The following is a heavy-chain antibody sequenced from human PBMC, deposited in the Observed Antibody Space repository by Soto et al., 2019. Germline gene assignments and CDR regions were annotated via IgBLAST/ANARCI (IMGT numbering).Heavy chain of an antibody. V-gene: IGHV3-30*18. CDR1: GFTFSSYG. CDR3: AKGGWAGMDV. CDR2: ISYDGSNK. D-gene: IGHD1-26*01. Sequence: QVQLVESGGGVVQPGRSLRLSCAASGFTFSSYGMHWVRQAPGKGLEWVAVISYDGSNKYYADSVKGRFTISRDNSKNTLYLQMNSLRAEDTAVYYCAKGGWAGMDVWGQGTKVTVSS. J-gene: IGHJ6*01.